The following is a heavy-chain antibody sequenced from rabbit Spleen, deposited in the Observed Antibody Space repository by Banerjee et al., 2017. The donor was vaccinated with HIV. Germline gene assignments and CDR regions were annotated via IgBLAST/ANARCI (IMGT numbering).Heavy chain of an antibody. CDR2: IYGGSSGSA. CDR1: GFSFSSSYY. V-gene: IGHV1S45*01. D-gene: IGHD2-1*01. Sequence: QQQLEESGGGLVKPGGTLTLTCKASGFSFSSSYYMCWVRQAPGKGLEWIACIYGGSSGSAYDASWARGRFTISKTSSTTVTLQMTSLTAADTATYFCARSAYYDDFDDLNLWGPGTLVTVS. CDR3: ARSAYYDDFDDLNL. J-gene: IGHJ4*01.